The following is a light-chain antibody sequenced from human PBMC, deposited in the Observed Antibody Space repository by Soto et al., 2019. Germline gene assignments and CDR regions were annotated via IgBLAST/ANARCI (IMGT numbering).Light chain of an antibody. CDR2: GAS. V-gene: IGKV3-20*01. J-gene: IGKJ1*01. CDR3: KQYGNXPQT. CDR1: QSFNSSY. Sequence: EIVLTQSPVTLSLSPGERVTLSCRAIQSFNSSYLALYQHKPGQAPRLLIYGASTRATGITDRLSGSGSGTDFTLTIARLEPGEFAVYYFKQYGNXPQTFGQGPKV.